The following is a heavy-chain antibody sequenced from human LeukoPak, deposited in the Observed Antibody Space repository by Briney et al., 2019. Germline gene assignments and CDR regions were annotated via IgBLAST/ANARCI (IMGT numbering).Heavy chain of an antibody. CDR2: INPRGGGT. D-gene: IGHD5-12*01. V-gene: IGHV1-46*01. J-gene: IGHJ4*02. Sequence: ASVKVSCKASGYTFIKYYMHWVRQAPGQGLERMGIINPRGGGTDYSQKFQGRVTMTSDTSTSTVYMELSSLTSEDTAVYYCAKEREYSGHGYPLDYWGQGTLVTVSS. CDR3: AKEREYSGHGYPLDY. CDR1: GYTFIKYY.